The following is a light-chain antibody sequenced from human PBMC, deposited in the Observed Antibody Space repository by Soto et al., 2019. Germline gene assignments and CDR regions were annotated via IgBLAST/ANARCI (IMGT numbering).Light chain of an antibody. Sequence: GDRVTITCRASQSVSSWLAWYRQKPGKAPQLLIYDGSGLESGVPSRFSGSGSGTEFTLNISSVQPDDVATYYCKQYNSYSWTFGQGTKVDIK. CDR3: KQYNSYSWT. V-gene: IGKV1-5*01. CDR2: DGS. CDR1: QSVSSW. J-gene: IGKJ1*01.